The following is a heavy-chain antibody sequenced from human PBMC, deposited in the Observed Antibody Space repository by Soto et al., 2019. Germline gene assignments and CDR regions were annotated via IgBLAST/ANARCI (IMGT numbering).Heavy chain of an antibody. D-gene: IGHD3-22*01. CDR3: AKDRLDSSGTGSRCFGMDV. J-gene: IGHJ6*02. Sequence: QVQLMESGGSVLQPGRSLRLSCAASGLPFSSYGMHWVRQAPGKGLEWVTIISNDGSIKYYGDSVKGRFTVSRDNSKNTLFLEMNSLTAEDMATYYCAKDRLDSSGTGSRCFGMDVVGQGTTGTVSS. V-gene: IGHV3-30*18. CDR2: ISNDGSIK. CDR1: GLPFSSYG.